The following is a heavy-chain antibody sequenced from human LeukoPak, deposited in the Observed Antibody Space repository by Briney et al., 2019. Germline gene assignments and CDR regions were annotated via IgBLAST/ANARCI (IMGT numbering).Heavy chain of an antibody. Sequence: ASVKVSCKASGYTFTGYYMHWVRQAPGQGLEWMGWINPNSGGTNYAQKFQGRVTMTRDTSISTAYMELGRLRSDDTAVYYCARRTLTSPRFDPWGQGTLVTVSS. V-gene: IGHV1-2*02. CDR2: INPNSGGT. CDR1: GYTFTGYY. D-gene: IGHD1-1*01. CDR3: ARRTLTSPRFDP. J-gene: IGHJ5*02.